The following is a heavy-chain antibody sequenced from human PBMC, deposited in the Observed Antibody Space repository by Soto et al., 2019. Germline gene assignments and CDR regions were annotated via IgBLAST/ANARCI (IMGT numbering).Heavy chain of an antibody. CDR2: IYYSGSP. CDR1: VGSFAVGINS. D-gene: IGHD6-13*01. J-gene: IGHJ4*02. CDR3: ARQCENSSSWMKCFDY. Sequence: QLQLQESGPGLVKLSRTLPLTGTFSVGSFAVGINSWAGIRSPPGKGLKWIGSIYYSGSPYYNPSLKSRVTISVDTSKNQFSLKLSSVTAADTAVYYCARQCENSSSWMKCFDYWGQGTLVTVSS. V-gene: IGHV4-39*01.